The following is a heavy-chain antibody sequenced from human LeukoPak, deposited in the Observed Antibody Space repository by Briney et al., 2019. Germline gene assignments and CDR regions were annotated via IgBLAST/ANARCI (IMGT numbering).Heavy chain of an antibody. CDR3: AKDHLPGIVVADRDY. J-gene: IGHJ4*02. CDR2: IYSGGST. Sequence: GGSLRLSCAASGFTVSSNYMSWVRQAPGKGLEWVSVIYSGGSTYYVDSVEGRFIISRDNSKNTVYLQINSLRAEDTAVYYCAKDHLPGIVVADRDYWGQGTLVTVSS. V-gene: IGHV3-53*01. D-gene: IGHD6-19*01. CDR1: GFTVSSNY.